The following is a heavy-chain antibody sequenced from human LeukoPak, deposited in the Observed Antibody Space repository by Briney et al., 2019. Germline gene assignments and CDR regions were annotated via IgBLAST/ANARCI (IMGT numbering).Heavy chain of an antibody. CDR2: IVVLLGIS. V-gene: IGHV1-69*04. J-gene: IGHJ4*02. D-gene: IGHD2-15*01. Sequence: ASVKVSCKASGDTFSNFAISWVRQAPGQGLEWVGRIVVLLGISNYAQKSQGRVAITADKSTNTVYMELSSLRSEDTAVYYCARDPLTCSGGSCYRSMGYSFDYWGQGTLVTVSS. CDR1: GDTFSNFA. CDR3: ARDPLTCSGGSCYRSMGYSFDY.